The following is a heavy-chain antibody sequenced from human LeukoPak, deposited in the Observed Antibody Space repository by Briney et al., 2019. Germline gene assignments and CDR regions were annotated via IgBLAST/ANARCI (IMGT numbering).Heavy chain of an antibody. Sequence: PGGSLRLSCAASGFTFNSYGMHWVRQAPGKGLEWVAVISYDGNDKFYRDSVKGRFTISRDNSKNTLYLQMNSLRAEDTAVCYCARDQVNTYYYGSGNGYYYYYYMDVWGKGTTVTVSS. J-gene: IGHJ6*03. V-gene: IGHV3-30*03. CDR1: GFTFNSYG. D-gene: IGHD3-10*01. CDR3: ARDQVNTYYYGSGNGYYYYYYMDV. CDR2: ISYDGNDK.